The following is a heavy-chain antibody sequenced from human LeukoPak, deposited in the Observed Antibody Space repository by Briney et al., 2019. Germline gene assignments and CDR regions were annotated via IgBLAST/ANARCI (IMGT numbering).Heavy chain of an antibody. Sequence: ASVKVSCKASGGTFSSYAISWVRQAPGQGLEWMGWINPNSGGTNYAQKFQGRVTMTRDTSISTAYMELSRLRSDDTAVYYCARGSSDTGFDPWGQGTLVTVSS. D-gene: IGHD6-25*01. CDR1: GGTFSSYA. J-gene: IGHJ5*02. CDR2: INPNSGGT. CDR3: ARGSSDTGFDP. V-gene: IGHV1-2*02.